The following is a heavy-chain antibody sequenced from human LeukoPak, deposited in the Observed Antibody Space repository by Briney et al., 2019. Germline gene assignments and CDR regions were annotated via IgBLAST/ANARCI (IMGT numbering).Heavy chain of an antibody. V-gene: IGHV3-30-3*01. CDR1: GFTFSSYA. Sequence: PGRSLRLSCAASGFTFSSYAMHWVRQAPGKGLEWVVVISYDGSNKYYADSVKGRFTISRDNSKNTLYLQMNSLRAEDTAVYYCARDKYYDSSGEAFDIWGQGTMVTVSS. CDR2: ISYDGSNK. J-gene: IGHJ3*02. CDR3: ARDKYYDSSGEAFDI. D-gene: IGHD3-22*01.